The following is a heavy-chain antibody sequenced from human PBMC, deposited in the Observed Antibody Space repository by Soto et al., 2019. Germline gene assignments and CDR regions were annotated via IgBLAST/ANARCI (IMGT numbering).Heavy chain of an antibody. CDR3: ARGSQYPWSPNVIDY. J-gene: IGHJ4*02. Sequence: GGSLRLSFAASGFTFITYWMHWVRQAPGKGLVWVSRLNSDGSTTTYADSVKGRFTISRDNAKNTLYPQMRSLRDEDTAVYYFARGSQYPWSPNVIDYWGLETLVTVSS. V-gene: IGHV3-74*01. CDR2: LNSDGSTT. CDR1: GFTFITYW. D-gene: IGHD1-1*01.